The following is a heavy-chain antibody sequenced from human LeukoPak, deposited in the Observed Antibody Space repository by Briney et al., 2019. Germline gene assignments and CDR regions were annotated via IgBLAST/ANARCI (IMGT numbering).Heavy chain of an antibody. J-gene: IGHJ4*02. CDR1: GFTFSSYT. CDR2: ISGSGGST. CDR3: AKDLGVLLWFGESYYFDY. Sequence: GEPLRLSYAASGFTFSSYTMSWVRQAPGKGLEWVSAISGSGGSTYYADSVKGRFTISRDNSKNTLYLQMNSLRAEDTAVYYCAKDLGVLLWFGESYYFDYWGQGTLVTVSS. V-gene: IGHV3-23*01. D-gene: IGHD3-10*01.